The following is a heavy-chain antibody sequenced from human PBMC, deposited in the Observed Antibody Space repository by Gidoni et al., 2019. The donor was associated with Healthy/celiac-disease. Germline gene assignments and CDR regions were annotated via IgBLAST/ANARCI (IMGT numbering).Heavy chain of an antibody. CDR2: INHSGST. CDR3: ASHPACSSTSCYRSRRDIPFDY. Sequence: QVQLQQWGAGRLKPSETLSLTCAVYGGSFSGSSCSWFRQPPGKGLEWVGEINHSGSTNYNPSLKSRVTISVDTSKNQFSLKLSSVTAADTAVYYCASHPACSSTSCYRSRRDIPFDYWGQGTLVTVSS. V-gene: IGHV4-34*01. J-gene: IGHJ4*02. D-gene: IGHD2-2*01. CDR1: GGSFSGSS.